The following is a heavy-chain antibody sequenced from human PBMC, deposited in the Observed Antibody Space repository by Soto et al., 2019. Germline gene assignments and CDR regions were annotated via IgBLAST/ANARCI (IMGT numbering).Heavy chain of an antibody. CDR1: GGSFNGYF. Sequence: QVQLHQWGAGLLKPSETLSLTCAVYGGSFNGYFWSWIRQSPGKGLEWVGQINYSGSTYYNPSLKSRVTISVDTSKNQFSLKLSSVTAADTAVYYCARDLDPYGMDVWGQGTTVTVSS. CDR2: INYSGST. CDR3: ARDLDPYGMDV. J-gene: IGHJ6*02. V-gene: IGHV4-34*01.